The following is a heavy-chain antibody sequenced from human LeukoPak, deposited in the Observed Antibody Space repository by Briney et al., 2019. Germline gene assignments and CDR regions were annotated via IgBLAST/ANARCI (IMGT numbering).Heavy chain of an antibody. J-gene: IGHJ4*02. V-gene: IGHV5-51*01. CDR1: GYRFTSYW. Sequence: GESLKISCKGSGYRFTSYWIGWVRQMPGKGLEWMGIIYPGDSDTRYSPSFRGQVTISADKSISTAYLQWSSLKASDTAMYYCARHPRSEKGMPAGFDYWGQGTLVTVSS. CDR2: IYPGDSDT. CDR3: ARHPRSEKGMPAGFDY. D-gene: IGHD6-13*01.